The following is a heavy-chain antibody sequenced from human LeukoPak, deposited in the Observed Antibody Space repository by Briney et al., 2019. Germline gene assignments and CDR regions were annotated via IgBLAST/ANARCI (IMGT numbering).Heavy chain of an antibody. CDR3: AKDRITMVRGVNDAFDI. J-gene: IGHJ3*02. CDR1: GFTFSSYA. V-gene: IGHV3-23*01. CDR2: ISGSGGST. Sequence: GGSLRLSCAASGFTFSSYAMSWVRQAPGRGLEWVSAISGSGGSTYYADSVKGRFTISRDNSKNTLYLQMNSLRAEDTAVYYCAKDRITMVRGVNDAFDIWGQGTMVTVSP. D-gene: IGHD3-10*01.